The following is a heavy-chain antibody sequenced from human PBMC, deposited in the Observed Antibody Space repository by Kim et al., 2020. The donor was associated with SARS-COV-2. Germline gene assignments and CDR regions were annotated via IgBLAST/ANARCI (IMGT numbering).Heavy chain of an antibody. CDR2: IYHSGST. V-gene: IGHV4-38-2*02. Sequence: SETLSLTCTVSGYSISSGYYWGWIRQPPGKGLEWIGSIYHSGSTYYNPSLKSRVTISVDTSKNQFSLKLSSVTAADTAVYYCARVDTAMVYGWFDPWGQGTLVTVSS. CDR1: GYSISSGYY. CDR3: ARVDTAMVYGWFDP. D-gene: IGHD5-18*01. J-gene: IGHJ5*02.